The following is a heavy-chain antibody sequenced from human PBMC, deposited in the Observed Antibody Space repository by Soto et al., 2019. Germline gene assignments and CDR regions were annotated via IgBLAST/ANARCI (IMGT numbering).Heavy chain of an antibody. CDR3: AKEVAATLGYYYGMDV. D-gene: IGHD2-15*01. CDR2: ISGSGGST. J-gene: IGHJ6*02. Sequence: PGGSLRLSCAASRFTFSSYAMSWVRQAPGKGLEWVSAISGSGGSTYYADSVKGRFTISRDNSKNTLYRQMNSLRAEDTAVYYCAKEVAATLGYYYGMDVWGQGTTVTVSS. CDR1: RFTFSSYA. V-gene: IGHV3-23*01.